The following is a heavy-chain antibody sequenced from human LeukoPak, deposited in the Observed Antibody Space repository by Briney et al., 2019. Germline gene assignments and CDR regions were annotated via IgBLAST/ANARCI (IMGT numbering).Heavy chain of an antibody. V-gene: IGHV3-9*01. CDR2: ITGNSGTI. J-gene: IGHJ4*02. CDR1: GFIFDEYA. CDR3: AKGDRGHSAPDY. Sequence: PGGSLRLSCAASGFIFDEYAMHWVRQPPGKGLEWVSGITGNSGTIGYADSVKGRFTISRDNAKNSLYLQMNSLRAEDTALYYCAKGDRGHSAPDYWGQGTLVTVSS. D-gene: IGHD2-21*02.